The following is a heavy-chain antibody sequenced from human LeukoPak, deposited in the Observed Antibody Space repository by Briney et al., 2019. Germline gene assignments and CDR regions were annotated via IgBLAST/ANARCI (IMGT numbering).Heavy chain of an antibody. D-gene: IGHD2-15*01. CDR2: ISGSGGST. J-gene: IGHJ5*02. V-gene: IGHV3-23*01. CDR1: GFTLSSYS. Sequence: PGGSLRLSCAASGFTLSSYSMNWVRQAPGKGLEWVSAISGSGGSTYYADSVKGRFTISRDNSKNTLYVQMNSLRAEDTAVYYCAKGGPGYCSGGSCFNWFDPWGQGTLVTVSS. CDR3: AKGGPGYCSGGSCFNWFDP.